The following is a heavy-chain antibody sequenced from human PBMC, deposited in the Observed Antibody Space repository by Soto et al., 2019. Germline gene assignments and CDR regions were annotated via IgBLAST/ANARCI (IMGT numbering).Heavy chain of an antibody. Sequence: GSLRLSCAASGFTFNSYDMHWVRQVTGKGLEWVSAIGTAGAPYYPGSVKGRFTISRENAKNSLYLQMNSLRDGDTAVYYCARGSTYSGLDVWGQGTTVTVSS. CDR3: ARGSTYSGLDV. CDR2: IGTAGAP. CDR1: GFTFNSYD. J-gene: IGHJ6*02. V-gene: IGHV3-13*05.